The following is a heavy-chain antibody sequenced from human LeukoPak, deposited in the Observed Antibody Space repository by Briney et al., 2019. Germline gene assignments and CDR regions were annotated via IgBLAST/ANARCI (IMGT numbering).Heavy chain of an antibody. D-gene: IGHD6-19*01. CDR1: GYSISSGYY. CDR2: IYHSGST. Sequence: PSETLSLTCAVSGYSISSGYYWGWIRQPPGKGLEWIGSIYHSGSTYYNPSLKSRVTMSVDTSKNQFSLKLSSVTAADTAVYYCARGGVAGRVGNFDYWGQGTLVTVSS. V-gene: IGHV4-38-2*01. CDR3: ARGGVAGRVGNFDY. J-gene: IGHJ4*02.